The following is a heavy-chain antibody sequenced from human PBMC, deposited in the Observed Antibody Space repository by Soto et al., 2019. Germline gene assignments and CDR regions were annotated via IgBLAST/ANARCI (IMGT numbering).Heavy chain of an antibody. CDR1: GYSFTSYW. D-gene: IGHD3-9*01. J-gene: IGHJ4*02. V-gene: IGHV5-51*01. Sequence: GSLKISCKGSGYSFTSYWIGWVRQMPGKGLEWMGIIYPGDSDTRYSPSFQGQVTISADKSISTAYLQWSSLKASDTAMYYCARRGDILTGYSYPDYWGQGTLVTVSS. CDR2: IYPGDSDT. CDR3: ARRGDILTGYSYPDY.